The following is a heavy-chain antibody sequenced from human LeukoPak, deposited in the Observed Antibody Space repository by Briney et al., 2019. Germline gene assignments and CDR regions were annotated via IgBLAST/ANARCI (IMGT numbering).Heavy chain of an antibody. V-gene: IGHV4-31*03. J-gene: IGHJ5*02. CDR3: ARDRGYSYGLGIDP. CDR2: IYYSGST. CDR1: GGSISSSNYH. Sequence: SETLSLTCSVSGGSISSSNYHWGWIRQHPGKGLEWIGYIYYSGSTYYNPSLKSRVTISVDTSKNQFSLKLSSVTAADTAVYYCARDRGYSYGLGIDPWGQGTLVTVSS. D-gene: IGHD5-18*01.